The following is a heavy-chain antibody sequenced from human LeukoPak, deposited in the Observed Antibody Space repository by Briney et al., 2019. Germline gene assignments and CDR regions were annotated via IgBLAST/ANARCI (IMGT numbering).Heavy chain of an antibody. J-gene: IGHJ5*02. Sequence: GASVKVSCKASGYTFTSYDINWVRQAPGQGLEWMGMINPSGGSTSYAQKFQGRVTMTRDTSTSTVYMDLSSLRSEDTAVYYCARSSKLPHQTTAWYWSDPWGQGTLVTVSS. CDR2: INPSGGST. V-gene: IGHV1-46*01. CDR1: GYTFTSYD. D-gene: IGHD4-17*01. CDR3: ARSSKLPHQTTAWYWSDP.